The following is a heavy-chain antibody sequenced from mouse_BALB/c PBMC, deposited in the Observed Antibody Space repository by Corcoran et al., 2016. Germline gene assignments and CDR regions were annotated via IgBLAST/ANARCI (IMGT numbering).Heavy chain of an antibody. J-gene: IGHJ2*01. CDR1: GFSLSTSGMG. CDR3: ARSYDYDYFDY. CDR2: IYWDDDK. Sequence: QVTLKESGPGILQPSQTLSLTCSFSGFSLSTSGMGVSWIRQPSGKDLEWLAHIYWDDDKRYNPSLKSRLTISKDTSRNQVFLKITSVDTADTATYYCARSYDYDYFDYWGQGTTLTVSS. D-gene: IGHD2-4*01. V-gene: IGHV8-12*01.